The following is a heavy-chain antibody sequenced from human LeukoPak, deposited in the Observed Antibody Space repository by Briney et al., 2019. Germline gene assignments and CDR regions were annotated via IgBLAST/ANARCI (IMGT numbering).Heavy chain of an antibody. J-gene: IGHJ4*02. D-gene: IGHD3-10*01. V-gene: IGHV3-23*01. CDR1: GFTFSSYA. CDR3: AKHVGVRGVTIGY. Sequence: GGSLRLSCAASGFTFSSYAMSWVGQAPGQGLKGVSAISGSGGSTYYADSVKGRFTISRDNSKNPRYLQIHSLRAEDTTVYYCAKHVGVRGVTIGYWGQGPLVTVSS. CDR2: ISGSGGST.